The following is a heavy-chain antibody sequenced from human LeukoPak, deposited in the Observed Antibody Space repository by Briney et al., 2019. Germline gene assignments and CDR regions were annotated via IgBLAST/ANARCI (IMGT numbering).Heavy chain of an antibody. V-gene: IGHV3-20*04. D-gene: IGHD6-13*01. Sequence: GGSLRLSCAASGFTFDDYGMSWVRQAPGKGLEWVSGINWNGGSTGYADSVKGRFTISRDNAKNSLYLQMNSLRAEDTALHYCARGTLKAAATDFDYWGQGTLVTVSS. J-gene: IGHJ4*02. CDR3: ARGTLKAAATDFDY. CDR2: INWNGGST. CDR1: GFTFDDYG.